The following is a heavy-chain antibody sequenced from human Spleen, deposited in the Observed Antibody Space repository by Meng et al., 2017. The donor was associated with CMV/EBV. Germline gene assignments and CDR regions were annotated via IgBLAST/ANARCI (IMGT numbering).Heavy chain of an antibody. CDR3: VREDLGIDY. V-gene: IGHV3-11*04. J-gene: IGHJ4*01. Sequence: GESLKISCAASGFTFSDHYMTWIRQAPGKGLEWLAYMSRTGTAIHYADSVKGRFTISRDNAKDSLDLQMNSLRVDDTAVYYCVREDLGIDYWGHGTLVTVSS. CDR2: MSRTGTAI. CDR1: GFTFSDHY.